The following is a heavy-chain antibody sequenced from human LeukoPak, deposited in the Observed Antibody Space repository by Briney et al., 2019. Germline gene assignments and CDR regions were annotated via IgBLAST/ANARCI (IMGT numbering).Heavy chain of an antibody. J-gene: IGHJ4*02. D-gene: IGHD1-1*01. V-gene: IGHV3-30-3*01. CDR1: GFTFSSYA. Sequence: GGSLRLSCAASGFTFSSYAMHWVRQAPGKGLEWVAVISYDGSNKYYADSVKGRFTISSDNSKNTLYLQMNSLRAEDTAVYYCARAFGTTGYWGQGTLVTVSS. CDR2: ISYDGSNK. CDR3: ARAFGTTGY.